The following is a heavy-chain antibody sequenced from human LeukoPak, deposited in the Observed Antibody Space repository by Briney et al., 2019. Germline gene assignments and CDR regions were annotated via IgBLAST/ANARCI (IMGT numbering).Heavy chain of an antibody. CDR1: GYTFTRYG. CDR2: ISAYNGNT. D-gene: IGHD4-11*01. Sequence: ASVMVSCKASGYTFTRYGVNWVRQAPGQGLEWMGWISAYNGNTKFAPNFQARVTMTTDTSTSTAYMELTSLISDDTAVYYCARDRDPMTTDVFDIWGQGTMVTVSS. V-gene: IGHV1-18*01. CDR3: ARDRDPMTTDVFDI. J-gene: IGHJ3*02.